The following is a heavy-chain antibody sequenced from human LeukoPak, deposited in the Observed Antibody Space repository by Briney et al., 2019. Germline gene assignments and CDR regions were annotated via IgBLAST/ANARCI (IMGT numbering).Heavy chain of an antibody. CDR3: ARVGGSGTYTPLYYFDY. CDR2: IKQDGSEK. J-gene: IGHJ4*02. CDR1: GFTFSNYG. D-gene: IGHD3-10*01. V-gene: IGHV3-7*03. Sequence: GGSLRLSCAASGFTFSNYGLSWVRQAPGKGLEWVANIKQDGSEKYYVDSVKGRFTISRDNAKKSLYLQMDSLRAEDTALYHCARVGGSGTYTPLYYFDYWGQGSLVTVTS.